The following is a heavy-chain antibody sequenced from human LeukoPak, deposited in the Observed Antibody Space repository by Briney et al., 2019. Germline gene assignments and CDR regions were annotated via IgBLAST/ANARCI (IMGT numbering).Heavy chain of an antibody. V-gene: IGHV4-61*02. CDR2: IYTSGST. J-gene: IGHJ4*02. CDR3: ARGGSGIREFFDY. CDR1: GGSISSGSYY. D-gene: IGHD3-10*01. Sequence: PSETLSLTCTVSGGSISSGSYYWSWIRQPAGKGLEWIGRIYTSGSTNYNPSLKSRVTISVDTSKNQFSLKLSSVTAADTAVYYCARGGSGIREFFDYWGQGTLVTVSS.